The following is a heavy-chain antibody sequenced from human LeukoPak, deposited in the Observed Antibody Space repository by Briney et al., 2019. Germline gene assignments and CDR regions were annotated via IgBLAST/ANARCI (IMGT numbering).Heavy chain of an antibody. CDR2: ISGYNGNT. J-gene: IGHJ4*02. V-gene: IGHV1-18*01. CDR3: ARTHDFWSARKGDYFDP. Sequence: ASVKVSCKASGYTFGSYYISWVRQAPGQGLERMGWISGYNGNTNYAQRFQDRITMTVDKSTTTVYMELKSLRSDDTAVYYCARTHDFWSARKGDYFDPWGQGTLVTVSS. D-gene: IGHD3-3*01. CDR1: GYTFGSYY.